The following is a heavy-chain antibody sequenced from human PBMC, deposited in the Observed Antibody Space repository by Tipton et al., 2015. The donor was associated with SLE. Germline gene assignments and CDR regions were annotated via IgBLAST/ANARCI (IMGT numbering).Heavy chain of an antibody. CDR2: IYYRGNT. CDR1: GGSISSHY. V-gene: IGHV4-59*08. CDR3: ARQGGRQWFDP. D-gene: IGHD3-16*01. Sequence: TLSLTCTVSGGSISSHYWSWFRQPPGKGLEWIGYIYYRGNTKYNPSLKSRVTISVDTSKNQFSLKLSSVTAADTAVYYCARQGGRQWFDPWGQGTLVTVSS. J-gene: IGHJ5*02.